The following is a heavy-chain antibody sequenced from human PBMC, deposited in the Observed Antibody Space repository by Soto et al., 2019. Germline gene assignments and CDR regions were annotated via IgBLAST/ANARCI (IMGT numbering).Heavy chain of an antibody. CDR3: ASHLGYCSSATCPLLYYYLDV. D-gene: IGHD2-2*01. CDR2: FYYSGST. V-gene: IGHV4-59*01. J-gene: IGHJ6*03. Sequence: QVQLQESGPGLVKPSETLSLTCTVSGGSISSYFWSWIRQPPGKGLEWIGSFYYSGSTNYNPSLQSRVTISVATSKNQFSLKLNSVTAADTAMYYCASHLGYCSSATCPLLYYYLDVWGKGTAVTVSS. CDR1: GGSISSYF.